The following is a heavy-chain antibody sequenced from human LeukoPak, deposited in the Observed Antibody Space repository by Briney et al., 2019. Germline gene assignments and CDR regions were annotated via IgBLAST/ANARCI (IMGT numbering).Heavy chain of an antibody. V-gene: IGHV3-7*01. D-gene: IGHD6-13*01. CDR2: IKKDGSEK. CDR1: GFTFSSYW. Sequence: GGSLRLSCAASGFTFSSYWMSWVRQAPGKGLEWVANIKKDGSEKYYVDSVKGRFTISRDNAKNSLYLQMNSLRAEDTAVYYCARDRPGYSSSWVQHYMDVWGKGTTVTVSS. CDR3: ARDRPGYSSSWVQHYMDV. J-gene: IGHJ6*03.